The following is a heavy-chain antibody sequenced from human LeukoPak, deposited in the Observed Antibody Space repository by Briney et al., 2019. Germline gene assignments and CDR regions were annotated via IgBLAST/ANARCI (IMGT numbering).Heavy chain of an antibody. V-gene: IGHV3-48*03. Sequence: GGSLRLSCAASGFTFSSYEMNWVRQAPGKGLEWVSYISSSGSTIYYADSVKGRFTISRDNAKNSLYLQMNSLRAEDTAVYYCAREDSSGWYVWFDLWGQGTLVTVSS. CDR1: GFTFSSYE. CDR3: AREDSSGWYVWFDL. CDR2: ISSSGSTI. D-gene: IGHD6-19*01. J-gene: IGHJ5*02.